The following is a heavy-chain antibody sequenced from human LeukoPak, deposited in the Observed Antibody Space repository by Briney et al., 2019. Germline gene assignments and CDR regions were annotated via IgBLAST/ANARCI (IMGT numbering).Heavy chain of an antibody. D-gene: IGHD3-22*01. CDR2: ITHSGST. V-gene: IGHV4-34*01. Sequence: SETLSLTCAVYGGSFSGYFWTWIRQPPGKGLEWIGEITHSGSTNYNPSLRSRVIISTDTSNNQFSLKLSSVTAADTAVYYCARGPPQTYFHGNGYYYFDYWGQGTLVTVSS. J-gene: IGHJ4*02. CDR3: ARGPPQTYFHGNGYYYFDY. CDR1: GGSFSGYF.